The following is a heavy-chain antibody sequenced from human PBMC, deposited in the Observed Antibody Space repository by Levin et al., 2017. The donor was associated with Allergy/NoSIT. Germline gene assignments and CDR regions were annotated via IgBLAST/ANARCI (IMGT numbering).Heavy chain of an antibody. J-gene: IGHJ5*02. D-gene: IGHD2-15*01. CDR1: GYNFTSFW. CDR3: ANTPDCGGGSCDSDRWFDP. Sequence: NRGESLKISCKTYGYNFTSFWISWVRQMPGKGLEWMGRIDPSDSYTTYSPSFQGHVSISVDKSIRTVYLQWGSLEASDTAIYYCANTPDCGGGSCDSDRWFDPWGQGTLVSVSS. V-gene: IGHV5-10-1*01. CDR2: IDPSDSYT.